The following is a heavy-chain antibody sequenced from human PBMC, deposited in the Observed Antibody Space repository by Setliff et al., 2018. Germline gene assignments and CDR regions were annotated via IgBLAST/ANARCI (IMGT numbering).Heavy chain of an antibody. D-gene: IGHD5-12*01. CDR2: VYYSGTA. CDR1: GGSFTPYY. CDR3: ARGGTFRYFDY. Sequence: PSETLSLTCTVSGGSFTPYYWSWIRQPPGKGLEWIGYVYYSGTAYYNPSLKSRVTVIVDTSKNQFSLRLSSVTAADTAVYYCARGGTFRYFDYWVPETLLVTVSS. J-gene: IGHJ4*03. V-gene: IGHV4-59*01.